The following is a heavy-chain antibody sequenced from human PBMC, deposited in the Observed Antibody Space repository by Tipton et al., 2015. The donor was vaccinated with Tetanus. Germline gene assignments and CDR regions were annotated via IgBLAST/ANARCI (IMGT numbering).Heavy chain of an antibody. D-gene: IGHD2-21*02. V-gene: IGHV4-61*09. CDR1: GGSVSSGSDY. CDR2: VYPTGSA. Sequence: TLSLTCIVSGGSVSSGSDYWMWIRQPPGKGLEWIGHVYPTGSAYYNPDLEGRVTLSVDKSKNQFSLNMRSVTAADTAMYYCGRRYCGGDCYSPFYNGVDVWGQGTTVIVSS. CDR3: GRRYCGGDCYSPFYNGVDV. J-gene: IGHJ6*02.